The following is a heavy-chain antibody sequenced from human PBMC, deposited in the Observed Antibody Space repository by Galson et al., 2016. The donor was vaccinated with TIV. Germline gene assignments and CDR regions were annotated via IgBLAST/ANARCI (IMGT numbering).Heavy chain of an antibody. CDR1: GDSISSGSYY. J-gene: IGHJ4*02. V-gene: IGHV4-61*02. CDR2: IDSSGST. CDR3: VRGAGISWLRYPFEY. D-gene: IGHD5-12*01. Sequence: TLSLTCTVSGDSISSGSYYWSWIRQPAGKGLEWIGRIDSSGSTNYNPSLKSRVTISLDTSKNQFSLKLSSVTAADTAVYFCVRGAGISWLRYPFEYRGQGILVTVSS.